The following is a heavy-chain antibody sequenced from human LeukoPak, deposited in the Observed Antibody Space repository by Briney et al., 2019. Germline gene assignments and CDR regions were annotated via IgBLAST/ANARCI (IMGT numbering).Heavy chain of an antibody. D-gene: IGHD3-10*01. J-gene: IGHJ6*03. CDR3: ARTYGSGAYYYYYYMDV. V-gene: IGHV4-39*07. CDR2: IYYSGST. Sequence: PSETLSLTCTVSGGSISSSSYYWGWIRQPPGKGLEWIGSIYYSGSTNYNPSLKSRVTISLDMSKNQFSLKLSSVTAADTAVYYCARTYGSGAYYYYYYMDVWGKGTTVTVSS. CDR1: GGSISSSSYY.